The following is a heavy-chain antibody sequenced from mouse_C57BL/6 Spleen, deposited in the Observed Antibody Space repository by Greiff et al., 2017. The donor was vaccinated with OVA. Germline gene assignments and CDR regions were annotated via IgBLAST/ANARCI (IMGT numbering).Heavy chain of an antibody. CDR2: ISDGGSYT. J-gene: IGHJ1*03. V-gene: IGHV5-4*03. Sequence: EVMLVESGGGLVKPGGSLKLSCAASGFTFSSYAMSWVRQTPEKRLEWVATISDGGSYTYYPGNVKGRFTISRDNAKNNPYLQMSHLKSEDTAMYYGARGYYYGSSPHWYFDVWGTGTTVTVSS. CDR3: ARGYYYGSSPHWYFDV. CDR1: GFTFSSYA. D-gene: IGHD1-1*01.